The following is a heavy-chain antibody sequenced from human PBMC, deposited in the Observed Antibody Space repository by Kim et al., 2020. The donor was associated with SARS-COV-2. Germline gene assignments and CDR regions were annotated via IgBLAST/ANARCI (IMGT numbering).Heavy chain of an antibody. Sequence: GGSLRLSCAASGFTFSSYAMSWVRQAPGKGLEWVSAISGSGGSTYYADSVKGRFTISRDNSKNTLYLQMNSLRAEDTAVYYCAKDLLPQNRLGYCSGGSCYLGLYYYYGMDVWGQGTTVTVSS. CDR2: ISGSGGST. D-gene: IGHD2-15*01. CDR1: GFTFSSYA. V-gene: IGHV3-23*01. J-gene: IGHJ6*02. CDR3: AKDLLPQNRLGYCSGGSCYLGLYYYYGMDV.